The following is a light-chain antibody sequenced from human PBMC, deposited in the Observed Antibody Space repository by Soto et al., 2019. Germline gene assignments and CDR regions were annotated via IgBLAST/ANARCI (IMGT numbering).Light chain of an antibody. CDR1: QSISSSH. V-gene: IGKV3-20*01. Sequence: EIVVTQFPGTLSLSPGERATLSCRTSQSISSSHLAWYQQKPGQAPRLLIFGTFTRATGIPDRFSGSGAGTDFTLTISRLEPEDFAVYYCQQYYDSPYTFGQGTKLEIK. CDR3: QQYYDSPYT. CDR2: GTF. J-gene: IGKJ2*01.